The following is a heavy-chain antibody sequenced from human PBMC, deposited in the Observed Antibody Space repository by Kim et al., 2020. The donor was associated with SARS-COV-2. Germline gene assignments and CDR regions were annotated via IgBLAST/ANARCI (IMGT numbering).Heavy chain of an antibody. J-gene: IGHJ4*02. Sequence: KSNNRATEYGASVKGRFTISRDDSRSTAYLQVNSLKIEDTAVYYCSSQWKYWGQGILVTVSS. CDR2: KSNNRAT. D-gene: IGHD1-1*01. CDR3: SSQWKY. V-gene: IGHV3-73*01.